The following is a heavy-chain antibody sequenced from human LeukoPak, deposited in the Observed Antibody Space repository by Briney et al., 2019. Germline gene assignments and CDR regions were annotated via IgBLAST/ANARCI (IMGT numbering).Heavy chain of an antibody. D-gene: IGHD6-6*01. CDR2: ISAYNGNT. Sequence: GASVKVSCKASGYTFTSYGISWVRQAPGQGLAWVGWISAYNGNTNYAQKLQGRVTMTTDTSTSTAYMELRSLRSDDTAVYYCASLIEYSSSRVRTDDAFDIWGQGTMVTVSS. CDR3: ASLIEYSSSRVRTDDAFDI. J-gene: IGHJ3*02. V-gene: IGHV1-18*01. CDR1: GYTFTSYG.